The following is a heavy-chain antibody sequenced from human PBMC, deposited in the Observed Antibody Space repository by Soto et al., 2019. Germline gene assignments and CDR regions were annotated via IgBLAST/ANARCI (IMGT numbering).Heavy chain of an antibody. J-gene: IGHJ6*02. CDR1: GGSISSSSYY. CDR3: ARHWRGSGIDYNVGYYYYGMDV. Sequence: NPSETLSLTCTVSGGSISSSSYYWGWIRQPPGKGLEWIGSIYYSGSTYYNPSLKSRVTISVDTSKNQFSLKLSSVTAADTAVYYCARHWRGSGIDYNVGYYYYGMDVWGQGSTVTVSS. CDR2: IYYSGST. V-gene: IGHV4-39*01. D-gene: IGHD3-10*01.